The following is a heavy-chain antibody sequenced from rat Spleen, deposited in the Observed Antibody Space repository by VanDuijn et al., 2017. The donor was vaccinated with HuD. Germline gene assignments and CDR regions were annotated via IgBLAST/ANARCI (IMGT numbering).Heavy chain of an antibody. D-gene: IGHD1-4*01. CDR3: ARHGRLTTDYYFDY. J-gene: IGHJ2*01. Sequence: EVQLVETGGGLVQPGKSLKLSCVASGFPFSSYWMYWVRQAPGKGLEWVATISTSGSRTYYPDSVKGRFTISRDNAKSSLYLQMNSLKSEDTATYYCARHGRLTTDYYFDYWGQGVMVTVSS. V-gene: IGHV5-58*01. CDR2: ISTSGSRT. CDR1: GFPFSSYW.